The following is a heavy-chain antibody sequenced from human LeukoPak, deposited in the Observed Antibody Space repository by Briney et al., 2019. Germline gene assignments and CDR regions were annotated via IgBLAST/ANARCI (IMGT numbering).Heavy chain of an antibody. CDR2: INERGTDS. V-gene: IGHV3-74*03. CDR3: AIKGIDSSYYFDY. Sequence: PGGSLRLSCTASGFTFSGHWIHWVRQAPGMGLVWVSRINERGTDSMYAESVKGRFTISRDNSKNTLYLQMNSLRAEDTAVYYCAIKGIDSSYYFDYWGQGTLVTVSS. J-gene: IGHJ4*02. D-gene: IGHD6-6*01. CDR1: GFTFSGHW.